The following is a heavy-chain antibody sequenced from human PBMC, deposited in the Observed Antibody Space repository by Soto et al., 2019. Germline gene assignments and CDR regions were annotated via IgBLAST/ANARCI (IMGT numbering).Heavy chain of an antibody. CDR1: GYPVTAYY. CDR2: INPATGAA. Sequence: QLHLVQSGAVVKKPGASVTVSCSASGYPVTAYYMHWVRQAPGRGLEWMGGINPATGAAKYTQTFQGRGTITRDTSTGTGFMELGGLTSEDPAVFYWAGGGGVGVAGSAAFDMWGQGTLVTVSS. D-gene: IGHD3-3*01. V-gene: IGHV1-2*02. CDR3: AGGGGVGVAGSAAFDM. J-gene: IGHJ3*02.